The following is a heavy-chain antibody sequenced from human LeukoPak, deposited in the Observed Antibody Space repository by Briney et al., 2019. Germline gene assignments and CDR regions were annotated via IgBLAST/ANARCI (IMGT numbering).Heavy chain of an antibody. Sequence: TLSLTCAVYGGSFSGYYGSWIRQPPGKALEWLALIYWDDDKRYSPSLKSRLTITKDTSKNQVVLTMTNMDPVDTATYYCAHGPYVSSWYPDYWGQGTLVTVSS. CDR1: GGSFSGYY. V-gene: IGHV2-5*08. CDR2: IYWDDDK. D-gene: IGHD6-13*01. CDR3: AHGPYVSSWYPDY. J-gene: IGHJ4*02.